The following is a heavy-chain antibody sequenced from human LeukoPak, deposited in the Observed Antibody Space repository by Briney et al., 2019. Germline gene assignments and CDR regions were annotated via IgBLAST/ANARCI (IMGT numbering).Heavy chain of an antibody. CDR2: IKSDGSEE. CDR3: ARGDLWLGH. V-gene: IGHV3-7*01. J-gene: IGHJ4*02. Sequence: PGGSLRLSCATPGFIFSSYWMCWVRQAPGKGLEWVANIKSDGSEEYYGDSVKGRFTISRDNAENSLYLQMNSLRVEDTAVYYCARGDLWLGHWGQGSLVTVSS. D-gene: IGHD3-10*01. CDR1: GFIFSSYW.